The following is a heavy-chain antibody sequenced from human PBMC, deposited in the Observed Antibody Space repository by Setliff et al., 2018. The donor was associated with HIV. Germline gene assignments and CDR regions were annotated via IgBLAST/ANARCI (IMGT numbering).Heavy chain of an antibody. CDR3: ARRTTRGAFDI. Sequence: SVKVSCKTSGGTLSNYVITWVRQAPGQGLEWMGMIIPMYNIPAYAQKFQGRVTMTRDTSTSTVYMELSSLRSEDTAVYYCARRTTRGAFDIWGQGTMVTVSS. V-gene: IGHV1-69*04. CDR1: GGTLSNYV. J-gene: IGHJ3*02. D-gene: IGHD1-1*01. CDR2: IIPMYNIP.